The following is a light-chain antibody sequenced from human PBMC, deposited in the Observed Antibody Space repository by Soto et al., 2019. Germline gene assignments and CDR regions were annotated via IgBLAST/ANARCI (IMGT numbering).Light chain of an antibody. V-gene: IGLV2-8*01. CDR2: DVN. J-gene: IGLJ2*01. CDR3: TSYAGSNNVV. Sequence: QSVLTQPPSASGSPGQSVTISCTGSSSDVGAYNYVAWYQQRPGKAPKLMISDVNKRPSGVPDRFSGSKSGNTASLTVSGLQAEDEADYYCTSYAGSNNVVFGGGTKLTVL. CDR1: SSDVGAYNY.